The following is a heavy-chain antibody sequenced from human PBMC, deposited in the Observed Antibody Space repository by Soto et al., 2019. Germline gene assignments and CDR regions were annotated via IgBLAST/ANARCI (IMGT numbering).Heavy chain of an antibody. D-gene: IGHD3-3*01. CDR2: IDHSGYT. CDR3: ARVRDWFDP. CDR1: GGSFSGYY. J-gene: IGHJ5*02. Sequence: SETLSLTCAVYGGSFSGYYWNWIRQPPGKGLEWIGEIDHSGYTNYNPSLKSRVTISVDTSKNQFSLRLTSATAADTAVYYCARVRDWFDPWGQGTLVTVSS. V-gene: IGHV4-34*01.